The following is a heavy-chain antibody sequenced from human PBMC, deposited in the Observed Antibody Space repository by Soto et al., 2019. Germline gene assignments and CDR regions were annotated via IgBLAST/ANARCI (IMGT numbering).Heavy chain of an antibody. CDR3: ARVRGAQYYFDY. D-gene: IGHD4-17*01. CDR1: GFTFRSYS. CDR2: ISSSSDTI. J-gene: IGHJ4*02. Sequence: PGGSLRLSCAASGFTFRSYSMNWVRQAPGKGLVWVSYISSSSDTIYYADSVKGRFIISRDNAKNSLYLQMNSLRDEDTAVYYCARVRGAQYYFDYWGQGNLVTV. V-gene: IGHV3-48*02.